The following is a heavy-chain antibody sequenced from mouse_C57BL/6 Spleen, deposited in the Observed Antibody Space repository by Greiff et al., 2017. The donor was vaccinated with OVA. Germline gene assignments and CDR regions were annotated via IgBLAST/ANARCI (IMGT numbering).Heavy chain of an antibody. D-gene: IGHD1-1*01. V-gene: IGHV1-64*01. CDR1: GYTFTSYW. CDR2: IHPNSGST. CDR3: ARSEYYGSSRYFDV. Sequence: QVQLQQPGAELVKPGASVKLSCKASGYTFTSYWMHWVKQRPGQGLEWIGMIHPNSGSTNYNEKFKSKATLTVDKSSSTAYMQLSSLTSEDSAVYYCARSEYYGSSRYFDVWGTGTTVTVSS. J-gene: IGHJ1*03.